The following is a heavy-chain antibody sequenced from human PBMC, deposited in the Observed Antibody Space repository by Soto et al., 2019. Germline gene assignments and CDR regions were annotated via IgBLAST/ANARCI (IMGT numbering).Heavy chain of an antibody. D-gene: IGHD3-22*01. CDR3: AKDLITMIVVARNAFDI. J-gene: IGHJ3*02. CDR1: GFTFISYA. CDR2: ISGSGGST. V-gene: IGHV3-23*01. Sequence: TGGSLRLSCGASGFTFISYAMSWGRQAPGKGLEWVSAISGSGGSTYYADSVKGRFTISRDNSKNTLYLQMNSLRAEDTAVYYCAKDLITMIVVARNAFDIWGQGTMVTVSS.